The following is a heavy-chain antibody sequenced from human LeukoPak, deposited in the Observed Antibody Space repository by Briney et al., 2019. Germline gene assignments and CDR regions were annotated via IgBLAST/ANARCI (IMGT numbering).Heavy chain of an antibody. Sequence: SETLSLTCAVSGGSISSSNWWSWVRQPPGKGLEWIGEIYHSGITNYNPSLKSRVTISVDKSKNQFSLKLSSVTAADTAVYYCARGPGGYTFWFDPWGQGTLVTVSS. CDR3: ARGPGGYTFWFDP. CDR2: IYHSGIT. CDR1: GGSISSSNW. V-gene: IGHV4-4*02. D-gene: IGHD5-18*01. J-gene: IGHJ5*02.